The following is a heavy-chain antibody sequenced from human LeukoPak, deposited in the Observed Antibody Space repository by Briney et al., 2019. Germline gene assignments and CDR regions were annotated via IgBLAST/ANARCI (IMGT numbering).Heavy chain of an antibody. V-gene: IGHV3-7*04. CDR1: GFTLINAW. J-gene: IGHJ4*02. CDR2: IKPDGSEK. Sequence: GGSLRLSCAGSGFTLINAWMTWVRQAPGKGLEWVANIKPDGSEKYYVDSVKGRFTISRDNAKNSLYLQMTSLRAEDTAVYYCARGSGDYSGQGTLVTVSS. CDR3: ARGSGDY.